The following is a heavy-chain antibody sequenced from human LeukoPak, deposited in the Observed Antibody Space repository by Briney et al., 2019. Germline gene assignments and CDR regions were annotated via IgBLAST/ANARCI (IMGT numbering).Heavy chain of an antibody. V-gene: IGHV3-48*03. CDR3: TREVVPYSMNSGYDAFHI. CDR1: GFTVTSNS. D-gene: IGHD5-12*01. Sequence: GGSMCLSCIVSGFTVTSNSRNWVRQAQGTGLEWVSHIRPSGFTLYNADSGTGRFIISRDNAKSSVYLQISGLRAEDTAVYYCTREVVPYSMNSGYDAFHIWGQGTMVTVSS. CDR2: IRPSGFTL. J-gene: IGHJ3*02.